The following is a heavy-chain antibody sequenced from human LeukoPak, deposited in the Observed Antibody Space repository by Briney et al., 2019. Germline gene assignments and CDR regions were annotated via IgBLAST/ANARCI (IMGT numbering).Heavy chain of an antibody. D-gene: IGHD3-16*02. V-gene: IGHV1-2*02. CDR2: INPNSGGT. Sequence: ASVKVSCKASGYTFTGYYMHWVRQAPGQGLEWMGWINPNSGGTNYAQKFQGRVTMTRDTSISTAYMELSRLRSDDTAVYYCARAATYYDYVWGSYRQYYFDYWGQGTLVTVSS. J-gene: IGHJ4*02. CDR1: GYTFTGYY. CDR3: ARAATYYDYVWGSYRQYYFDY.